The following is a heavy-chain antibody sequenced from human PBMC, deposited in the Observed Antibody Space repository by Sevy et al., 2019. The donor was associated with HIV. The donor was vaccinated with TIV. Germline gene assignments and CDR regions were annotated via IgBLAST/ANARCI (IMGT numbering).Heavy chain of an antibody. J-gene: IGHJ4*02. D-gene: IGHD3-22*01. Sequence: GGSLRLSCAASGFTFSYYTMNWVRQAPGKGLEWVSSISSGSSYIFYADSMKGRFTVSRDNAKNSLFLQMNSLRDEDTALYYCARSTDYYDNSGFDSWGRGTLVTVSS. CDR3: ARSTDYYDNSGFDS. CDR2: ISSGSSYI. V-gene: IGHV3-21*03. CDR1: GFTFSYYT.